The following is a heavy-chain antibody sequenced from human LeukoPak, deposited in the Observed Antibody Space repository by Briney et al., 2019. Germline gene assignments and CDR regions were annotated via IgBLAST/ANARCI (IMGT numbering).Heavy chain of an antibody. CDR3: AKDQSDYYDSSGYDY. V-gene: IGHV3-9*01. J-gene: IGHJ4*02. CDR1: GFTFDDYA. Sequence: GRSLRLSCAASGFTFDDYAMHWVRQAPGKGLEWVSGISWNSGSIGYADSVKGRFTISRDNAKNSLYLQMNSLRAEDTALYYCAKDQSDYYDSSGYDYWSQGTLVTVSS. CDR2: ISWNSGSI. D-gene: IGHD3-22*01.